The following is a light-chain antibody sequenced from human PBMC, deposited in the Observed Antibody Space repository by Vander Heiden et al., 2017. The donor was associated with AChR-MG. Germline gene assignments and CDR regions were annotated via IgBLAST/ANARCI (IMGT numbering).Light chain of an antibody. J-gene: IGLJ2*01. CDR2: DDR. CDR3: QVGDSGIDVT. V-gene: IGLV3-21*02. Sequence: SYVLTQPPPVSVAPGQTARITCGAENIDSKSVHWYQQKPGQSPVVVVYDDRDRPAGIPERFSDSKAGNTATLTISRGEGGDEADYYCQVGDSGIDVTFGGGTKLTVL. CDR1: NIDSKS.